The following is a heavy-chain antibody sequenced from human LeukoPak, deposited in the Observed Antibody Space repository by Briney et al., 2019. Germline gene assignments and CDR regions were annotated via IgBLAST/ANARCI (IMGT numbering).Heavy chain of an antibody. J-gene: IGHJ4*02. CDR1: GGSISSGSYY. CDR2: ISYSGTT. D-gene: IGHD6-13*01. CDR3: ARHLRGGSIWFDY. Sequence: SETLPLTCTVSGGSISSGSYYWGWVRQPPGKGLEWIGSISYSGTTYYNLSLKSRVTLSVDTSKNQFSLKLSSVTAADTALYYCARHLRGGSIWFDYLGQGTLVTVSS. V-gene: IGHV4-39*01.